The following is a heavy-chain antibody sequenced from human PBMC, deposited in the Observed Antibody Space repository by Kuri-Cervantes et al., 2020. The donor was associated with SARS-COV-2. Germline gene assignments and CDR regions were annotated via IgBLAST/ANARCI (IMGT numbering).Heavy chain of an antibody. CDR1: GYTFTSYG. CDR2: ISAYNGNT. V-gene: IGHV1-18*01. CDR3: ARVGEDIVAVPAAIPYYYYYMDV. J-gene: IGHJ6*03. Sequence: ASVKVSCKASGYTFTSYGISWVRQAPGQGLEWMGWISAYNGNTNYAQKLQGRVTMTTDTSTSTAYMELRSLRSDDTAVYYCARVGEDIVAVPAAIPYYYYYMDVWGKGTTVTVSS. D-gene: IGHD2-2*01.